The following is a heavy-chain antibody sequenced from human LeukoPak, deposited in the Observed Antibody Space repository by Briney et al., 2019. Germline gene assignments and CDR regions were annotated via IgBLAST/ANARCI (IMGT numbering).Heavy chain of an antibody. CDR1: GFTFSSYS. D-gene: IGHD3-22*01. V-gene: IGHV3-21*01. Sequence: PGGSLRLSCAASGFTFSSYSMNWVRQAPGKGLEWVSSISSTSTYIYYVDSVKGRFTISRDNAKNSLYLQINSLRAEDTAVYYCARVGSRITTDRYFDYWGQGTLVTVSS. CDR2: ISSTSTYI. CDR3: ARVGSRITTDRYFDY. J-gene: IGHJ4*02.